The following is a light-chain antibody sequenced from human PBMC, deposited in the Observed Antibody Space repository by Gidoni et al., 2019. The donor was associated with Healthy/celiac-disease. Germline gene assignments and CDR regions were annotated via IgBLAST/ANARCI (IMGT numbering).Light chain of an antibody. Sequence: QSALTQPASVSGSPGQSITIPCTGTSSDVGCYKYVSWYQQHPGKAPKLMIYEVSNRPSGVSNRFSGSKSGNTASLTISGLQAEDEADYYCSSDTSSSTYVFGTGTKVTVL. V-gene: IGLV2-14*01. CDR1: SSDVGCYKY. CDR3: SSDTSSSTYV. CDR2: EVS. J-gene: IGLJ1*01.